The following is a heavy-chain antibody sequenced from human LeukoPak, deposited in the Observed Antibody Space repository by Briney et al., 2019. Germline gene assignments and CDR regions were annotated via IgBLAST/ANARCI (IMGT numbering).Heavy chain of an antibody. Sequence: GGSLRLSCAASGFTVSSNYMSWVRQAPGKGLEWVSVIYSGGSTYYADSVKGRFTISRDNSKSTLYIQMNSLRAEDTAVYYCARGLGFLIGSIWYPDAFDIWGQGAMVTVSS. CDR1: GFTVSSNY. J-gene: IGHJ3*02. CDR2: IYSGGST. CDR3: ARGLGFLIGSIWYPDAFDI. V-gene: IGHV3-53*01. D-gene: IGHD6-13*01.